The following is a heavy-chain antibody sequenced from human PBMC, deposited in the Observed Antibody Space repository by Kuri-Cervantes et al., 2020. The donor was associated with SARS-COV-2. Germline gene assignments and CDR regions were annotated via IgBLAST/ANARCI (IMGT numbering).Heavy chain of an antibody. Sequence: SLMISYAASGFNFSRTDMHWVRQAPGKGLEWVAVISHDGKNKKCIASGKGRFTISRDNSQNTLYLHMKSLRSEDTAMYYCAKDRVGVQDFWGQGTLVTVSS. CDR3: AKDRVGVQDF. D-gene: IGHD2-21*01. V-gene: IGHV3-30*18. CDR1: GFNFSRTD. CDR2: ISHDGKNK. J-gene: IGHJ4*02.